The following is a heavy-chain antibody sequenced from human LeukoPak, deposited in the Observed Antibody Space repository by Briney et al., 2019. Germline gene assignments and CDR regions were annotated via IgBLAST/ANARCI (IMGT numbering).Heavy chain of an antibody. CDR3: ARGAINSGSYDAYFDY. CDR1: GFAFSSYS. V-gene: IGHV3-21*01. Sequence: GGSLRLSCAASGFAFSSYSMNWVRQAPGRGLGWVSSISTSSIYIYYADSVKGRFTISRDNAKKSLYLQVNSLRAEDTAVYYCARGAINSGSYDAYFDYWGQGTLVTVSS. J-gene: IGHJ4*02. D-gene: IGHD1-26*01. CDR2: ISTSSIYI.